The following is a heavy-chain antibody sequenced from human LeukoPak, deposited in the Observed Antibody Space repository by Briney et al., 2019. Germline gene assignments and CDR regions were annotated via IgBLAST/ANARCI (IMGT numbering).Heavy chain of an antibody. CDR2: INPNSGGT. Sequence: ASVKVSCKASGYTFTGYYIHWVRQAPGQGPEWMGWINPNSGGTNFAQRFQGRVTMTRETSISTAYMELSRLRSDDTAVYYCSTTSGYYSPFDYWGQGTLVTVSS. CDR1: GYTFTGYY. V-gene: IGHV1-2*02. J-gene: IGHJ4*02. CDR3: STTSGYYSPFDY. D-gene: IGHD3-22*01.